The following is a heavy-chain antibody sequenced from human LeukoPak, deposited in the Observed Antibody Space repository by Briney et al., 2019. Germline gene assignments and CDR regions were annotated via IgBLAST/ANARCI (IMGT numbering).Heavy chain of an antibody. J-gene: IGHJ4*02. Sequence: PSETLSLTCAVYGGSFSGYYWSWIRQPPGKGLEWIGYIYYSGSTNYNPSLKSRVTISVDTSKNQFSLKLSSVTAADTAVYYCARRGGSWYLQKGHFDYWGQGTLVTVSS. CDR3: ARRGGSWYLQKGHFDY. V-gene: IGHV4-59*12. CDR1: GGSFSGYY. CDR2: IYYSGST. D-gene: IGHD2-15*01.